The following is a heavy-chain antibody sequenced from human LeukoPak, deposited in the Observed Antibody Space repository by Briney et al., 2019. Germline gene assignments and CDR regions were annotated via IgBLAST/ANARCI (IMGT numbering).Heavy chain of an antibody. CDR3: AKDPPLYYGDKADLDY. J-gene: IGHJ4*02. CDR1: GFTFSSYW. V-gene: IGHV3-30*12. Sequence: GGSLRLSCAASGFTFSSYWMHWVRQAPGKGLEWVAVISYDGSNKYYADSVKGRFTISRDNSKNTLYLQMNSLRAEDTAVYYCAKDPPLYYGDKADLDYWGQGTLVTVSS. CDR2: ISYDGSNK. D-gene: IGHD4-17*01.